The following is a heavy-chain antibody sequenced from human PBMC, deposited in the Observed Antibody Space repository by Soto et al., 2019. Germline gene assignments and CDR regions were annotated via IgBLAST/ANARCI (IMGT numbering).Heavy chain of an antibody. V-gene: IGHV3-23*01. CDR2: ISGGGST. CDR3: TREVIYGEYYFDY. CDR1: GFTFGDYA. Sequence: EVKLLGSGGGLVQPGGSLRLYCAASGFTFGDYAMSWVRQAPGKGLEWVSRISGGGSTNYADSVKGRFTISRDNSENTLYLQMHSLRAEDAAVYYCTREVIYGEYYFDYWGQGTLVAVSS. D-gene: IGHD3-10*01. J-gene: IGHJ4*02.